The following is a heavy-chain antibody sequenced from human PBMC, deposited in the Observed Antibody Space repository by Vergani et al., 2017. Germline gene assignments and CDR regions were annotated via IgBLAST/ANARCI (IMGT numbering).Heavy chain of an antibody. D-gene: IGHD2-2*01. V-gene: IGHV3-48*01. Sequence: EVQLLESGGGLVQPGGSLRLSCAASGFTFSSYAMSWVRQAPGKGLEWVSYISSSSSTIYYADSVKGRFTISRDNAKNSLYLQMNSLRAEDTAVYYCARVGYCSSTSCWAYYYYYMDVWGKGTTVTVSS. CDR1: GFTFSSYA. CDR2: ISSSSSTI. CDR3: ARVGYCSSTSCWAYYYYYMDV. J-gene: IGHJ6*03.